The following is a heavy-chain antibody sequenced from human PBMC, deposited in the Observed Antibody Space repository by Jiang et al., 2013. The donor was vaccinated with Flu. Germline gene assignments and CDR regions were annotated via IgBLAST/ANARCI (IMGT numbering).Heavy chain of an antibody. V-gene: IGHV6-1*01. CDR2: TYYRSKWYN. CDR1: GDSVSSNSAA. Sequence: SQTLSLTCAISGDSVSSNSAAWNWIRQSPSRGLEWLGRTYYRSKWYNDYAVSVKSRITINPDTSKNQFSLQLNSVTPEDTAVYYCAREGPMVWYQLLWAGLLDYWGQGTLVTVSS. CDR3: AREGPMVWYQLLWAGLLDY. D-gene: IGHD2-2*01. J-gene: IGHJ4*02.